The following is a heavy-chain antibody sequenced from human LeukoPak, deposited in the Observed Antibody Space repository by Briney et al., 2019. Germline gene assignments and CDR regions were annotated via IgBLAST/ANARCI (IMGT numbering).Heavy chain of an antibody. D-gene: IGHD1-26*01. Sequence: ASVKVSCKASGYTFTTYAMNWVRQAPGQGLEWMGWITGYNANTNYAQKFQGRVTMAIDTSTTTVYMELSSLKSDDTAVYFCARHTSGIYIPDGALEIWGQGTMVTVSS. CDR3: ARHTSGIYIPDGALEI. CDR1: GYTFTTYA. J-gene: IGHJ3*02. V-gene: IGHV1-18*01. CDR2: ITGYNANT.